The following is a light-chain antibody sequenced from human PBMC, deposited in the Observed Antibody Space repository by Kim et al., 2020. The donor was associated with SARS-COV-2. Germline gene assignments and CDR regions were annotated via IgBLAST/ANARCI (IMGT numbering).Light chain of an antibody. CDR3: QQYNNWFPYT. V-gene: IGKV3-15*01. J-gene: IGKJ2*01. CDR2: GAS. Sequence: SPGEGAILSGRASRSIGTNLAWYHQKPGQAPRLLIYGASTRATGVPARISGSASGSDFTLTINTLQSGDFGIYYCQQYNNWFPYTFGQGTKLEI. CDR1: RSIGTN.